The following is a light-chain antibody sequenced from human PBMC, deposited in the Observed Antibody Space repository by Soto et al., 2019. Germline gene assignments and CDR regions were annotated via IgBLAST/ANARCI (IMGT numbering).Light chain of an antibody. J-gene: IGLJ2*01. CDR3: SSYAGSNNVV. Sequence: QSVLTQPPSASGSPGQSVTISCTGTSSDVGGYNYVSWYQQHPGKAPKLMIYEVTKRPSGVPDRFSGSKSGNAASLTVSGLQAEDEADYYGSSYAGSNNVVFGGGTKLTV. CDR2: EVT. CDR1: SSDVGGYNY. V-gene: IGLV2-8*01.